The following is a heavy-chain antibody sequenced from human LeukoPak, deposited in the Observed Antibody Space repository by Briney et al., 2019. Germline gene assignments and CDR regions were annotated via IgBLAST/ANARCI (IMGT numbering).Heavy chain of an antibody. V-gene: IGHV4-59*01. CDR1: VDSLSSYY. D-gene: IGHD4-17*01. CDR2: SNYSGDT. J-gene: IGHJ4*02. Sequence: SETLSLTCTVSVDSLSSYYWSWIRQPPGQGLEWMGYSNYSGDTNYNPSLKSRVTISVDTSKNQFSLILTSVTAADTAVYYCAREGRQDYVYFDCWGQGTLVTVSS. CDR3: AREGRQDYVYFDC.